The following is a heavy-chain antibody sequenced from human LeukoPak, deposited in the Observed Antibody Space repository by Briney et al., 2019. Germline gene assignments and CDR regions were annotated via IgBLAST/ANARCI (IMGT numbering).Heavy chain of an antibody. J-gene: IGHJ6*03. CDR3: ARQGAAGKYYYYYMDV. CDR1: GYSFTNDW. D-gene: IGHD6-13*01. Sequence: GESLKISCKGSGYSFTNDWIVWVRQMPGKGLEWMGIIYPGDSDTRYSPSFQGQVTISADKSINTAYLEWSSLKASDTAIYYCARQGAAGKYYYYYMDVWGKGTTVTVSS. V-gene: IGHV5-51*01. CDR2: IYPGDSDT.